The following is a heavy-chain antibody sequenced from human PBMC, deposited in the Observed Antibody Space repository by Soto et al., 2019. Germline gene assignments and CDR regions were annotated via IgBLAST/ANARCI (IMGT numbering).Heavy chain of an antibody. D-gene: IGHD6-19*01. CDR3: ARDRQSSGWLDAFDI. J-gene: IGHJ3*02. CDR1: GFTVSSNY. CDR2: IFTGGST. Sequence: PGGSLRLSCAASGFTVSSNYKSWVRQAPGKGLEWVSVIFTGGSTYYADSVKGRFTISRHSSMNTVYLQMDSLRAEDTAVYYCARDRQSSGWLDAFDIWGQGTMVTVS. V-gene: IGHV3-53*04.